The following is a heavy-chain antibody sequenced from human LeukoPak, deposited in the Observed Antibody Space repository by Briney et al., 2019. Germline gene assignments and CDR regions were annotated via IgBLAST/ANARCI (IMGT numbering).Heavy chain of an antibody. D-gene: IGHD3-10*01. CDR3: ARAKPKNMVRGLTMRKESRYYFDY. V-gene: IGHV3-48*03. CDR2: ISSSGSTI. J-gene: IGHJ4*02. CDR1: GFTFSSYE. Sequence: GGSLRLSCAASGFTFSSYEMNWVRQAPGKGLEWVSYISSSGSTIYYADSVKGRFTISRDNSKSTLNSLRAEDTAVYYCARAKPKNMVRGLTMRKESRYYFDYWGQGTLVTVSS.